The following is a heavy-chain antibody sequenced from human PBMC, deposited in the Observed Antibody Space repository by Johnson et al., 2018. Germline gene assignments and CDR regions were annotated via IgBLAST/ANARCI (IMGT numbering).Heavy chain of an antibody. J-gene: IGHJ6*03. CDR2: IKQDGSEK. CDR3: ARPPVGGIGAYYYYMDV. Sequence: EVQLVETGGGLVQPGGSLRLSCAASGFTFSSYWMSCVRQAPGTGLEWVANIKQDGSEKYYVDSVKGRFTISRDNAKNSLYLQMNSLRAEDTAVYYCARPPVGGIGAYYYYMDVWGKGTTVTVSS. CDR1: GFTFSSYW. V-gene: IGHV3-7*03. D-gene: IGHD3-16*01.